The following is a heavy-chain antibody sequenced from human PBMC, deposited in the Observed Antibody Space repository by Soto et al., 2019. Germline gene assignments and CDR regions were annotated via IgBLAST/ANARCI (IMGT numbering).Heavy chain of an antibody. Sequence: EVQLVESGGGLVQPGGSLRLSCAASGFTFSDHYIDWVRQAPGKGLEWLGRTRKRANSYTTEYAASVKGRFTISRDDSRSSLYLQMDSLKIEDTALYHCARSGSSTSCYDHWGQGTPVTVSP. CDR2: TRKRANSYTT. J-gene: IGHJ4*02. V-gene: IGHV3-72*01. CDR3: ARSGSSTSCYDH. CDR1: GFTFSDHY. D-gene: IGHD2-2*01.